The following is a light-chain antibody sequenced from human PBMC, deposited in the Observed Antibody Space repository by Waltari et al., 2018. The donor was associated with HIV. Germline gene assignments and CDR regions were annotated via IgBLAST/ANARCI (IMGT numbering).Light chain of an antibody. V-gene: IGKV1-39*01. CDR3: QQSFSYPLT. J-gene: IGKJ1*01. Sequence: DIQMTQSPSSLSASVGDSVTITCRASQTVNNKLNWYQQKPGEAPKVVIYDASTLQSGVPSRFRGGGSWTDFTLTITSLQLDDFATYFCQQSFSYPLTFGPGTKVEIK. CDR2: DAS. CDR1: QTVNNK.